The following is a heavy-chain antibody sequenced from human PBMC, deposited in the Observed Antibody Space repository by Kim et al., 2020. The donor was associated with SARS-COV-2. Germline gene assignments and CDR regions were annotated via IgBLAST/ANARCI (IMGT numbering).Heavy chain of an antibody. CDR2: ST. J-gene: IGHJ4*02. V-gene: IGHV1-46*03. Sequence: STSYAQKFQARVTMTRDTSTSTVYMELSSLRSEDTAVYYCARDHSSGYFDYWGQGTLVTVSS. CDR3: ARDHSSGYFDY. D-gene: IGHD3-22*01.